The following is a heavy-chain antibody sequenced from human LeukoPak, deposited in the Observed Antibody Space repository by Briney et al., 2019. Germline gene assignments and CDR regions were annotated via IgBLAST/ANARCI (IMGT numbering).Heavy chain of an antibody. J-gene: IGHJ4*02. V-gene: IGHV3-15*01. CDR3: TTLNNRVVVVAATIL. CDR2: IKSKTDGGTT. Sequence: PGGSLRLSCAASGFTFSNAWMSWVRQAPGKGLEWVGRIKSKTDGGTTDYAAPVKGRFTISRDDSKNTLYLQMNSLKTEDTAVYYCTTLNNRVVVVAATILWGQGTLVTVSS. CDR1: GFTFSNAW. D-gene: IGHD2-15*01.